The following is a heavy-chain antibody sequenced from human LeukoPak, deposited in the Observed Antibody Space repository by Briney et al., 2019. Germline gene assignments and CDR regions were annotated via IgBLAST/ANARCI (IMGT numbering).Heavy chain of an antibody. D-gene: IGHD1-26*01. CDR3: ARVPVGP. J-gene: IGHJ4*02. Sequence: SETLSLTCTVSGISVSSGTYYWSWIRQPPGKGLEWIGYIFSTGTTNYNPSLKSRVTISVDTSTNQFSLRLSSLTAADTAVYYCARVPVGPWGQGTLVTVSS. V-gene: IGHV4-61*01. CDR1: GISVSSGTYY. CDR2: IFSTGTT.